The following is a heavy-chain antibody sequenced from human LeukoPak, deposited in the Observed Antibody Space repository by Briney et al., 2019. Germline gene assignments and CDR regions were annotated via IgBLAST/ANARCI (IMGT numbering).Heavy chain of an antibody. V-gene: IGHV3-74*01. CDR1: GFTFSSYW. Sequence: GGSLRLSRAASGFTFSSYWMHWLRQAPGKGLVWVSRINSDGSSTTYADSVKGRFTISRDNAKNTLYLQMNSLRAEDTAVYYCAREGSSSVWFDPWGQGTLVTVSS. D-gene: IGHD6-6*01. CDR2: INSDGSST. CDR3: AREGSSSVWFDP. J-gene: IGHJ5*02.